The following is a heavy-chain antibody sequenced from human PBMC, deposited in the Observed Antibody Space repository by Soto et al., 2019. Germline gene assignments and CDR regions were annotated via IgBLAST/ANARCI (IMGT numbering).Heavy chain of an antibody. V-gene: IGHV1-8*02. D-gene: IGHD1-26*01. J-gene: IGHJ4*02. CDR2: MNHNSGNT. Sequence: QVQLVQSGAEVKKPGASVKVSCKASGYTFTSYELNWVRQATGHGLEWMGWMNHNSGNTGYAQKFQGRVTLTRNTAINTAYLDLSSLSSEDTAGYYCAIVGARPPDYWGQGTLVTVSS. CDR3: AIVGARPPDY. CDR1: GYTFTSYE.